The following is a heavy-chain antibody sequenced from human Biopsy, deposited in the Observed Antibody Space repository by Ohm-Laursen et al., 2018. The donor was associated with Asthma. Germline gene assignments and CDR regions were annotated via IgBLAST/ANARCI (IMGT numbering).Heavy chain of an antibody. Sequence: RISCKASGVALSGYTFEWVRQARGLGLEWIAWIVFASGATNYAQNFQDRLTVTRAVSAGSVSMELRGLSSTDTAVYYCAAGRTSLQGESLIWGQGTLVSVSS. V-gene: IGHV1-58*01. CDR3: AAGRTSLQGESLI. J-gene: IGHJ4*01. CDR1: GVALSGYT. CDR2: IVFASGAT. D-gene: IGHD2/OR15-2a*01.